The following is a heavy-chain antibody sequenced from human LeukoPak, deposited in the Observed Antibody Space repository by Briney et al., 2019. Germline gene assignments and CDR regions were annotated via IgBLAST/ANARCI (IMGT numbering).Heavy chain of an antibody. J-gene: IGHJ4*02. CDR3: ARGRPPYYFDY. CDR1: GFPVSSNY. V-gene: IGHV3-53*01. CDR2: IYTGGNT. Sequence: GGSLRLSCTASGFPVSSNYMTWVRQAPGKGPEWVSVIYTGGNTDHADSVQGRFTLSRDNSKNTLYLHMNSLRVEDTAVYYCARGRPPYYFDYWGQGTLVTVSS.